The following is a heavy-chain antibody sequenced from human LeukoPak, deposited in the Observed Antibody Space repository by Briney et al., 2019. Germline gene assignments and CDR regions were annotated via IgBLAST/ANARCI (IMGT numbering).Heavy chain of an antibody. CDR1: GYTLTGYY. J-gene: IGHJ4*02. D-gene: IGHD6-6*01. V-gene: IGHV1-2*02. Sequence: GASVKVSCKASGYTLTGYYMHWVRQAPGQGLEWMGWINPNSGGINSAQKFQGRVTMTTDTSISTAYMEPSRLRSDDTAVYYCAVGYSSSYCFDYWGQGTLVTVSS. CDR3: AVGYSSSYCFDY. CDR2: INPNSGGI.